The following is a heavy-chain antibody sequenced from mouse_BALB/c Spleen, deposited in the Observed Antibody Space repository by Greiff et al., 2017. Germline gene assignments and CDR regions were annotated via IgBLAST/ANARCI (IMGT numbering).Heavy chain of an antibody. J-gene: IGHJ3*01. CDR2: ISSGGGST. Sequence: EVHLVESGGGLVKPGGSLKLSCAASGFAFSSYDMSWVRQTPEKRLEWVAYISSGGGSTYYPDTVKGRFTISRDNAKNTLYLQMSSLKSEDTAMYYCARHPYDGFAYWGQGTLVTVSA. CDR1: GFAFSSYD. CDR3: ARHPYDGFAY. V-gene: IGHV5-12-1*01. D-gene: IGHD2-14*01.